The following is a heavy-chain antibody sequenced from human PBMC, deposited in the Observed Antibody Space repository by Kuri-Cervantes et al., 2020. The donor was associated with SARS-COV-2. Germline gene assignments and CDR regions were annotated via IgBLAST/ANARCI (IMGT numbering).Heavy chain of an antibody. V-gene: IGHV1-2*04. CDR2: INPNSGGT. Sequence: ASVKVSCKASGYTFTGYYMHWVRQAPGQGLEWMGWINPNSGGTNYAQKFQGWVTMTRDTSISTAYMELSRLRSDDTAVYYCARAKYCSGTSCPARRGMDVWGQGTTVTVSS. J-gene: IGHJ6*02. CDR1: GYTFTGYY. D-gene: IGHD2-2*01. CDR3: ARAKYCSGTSCPARRGMDV.